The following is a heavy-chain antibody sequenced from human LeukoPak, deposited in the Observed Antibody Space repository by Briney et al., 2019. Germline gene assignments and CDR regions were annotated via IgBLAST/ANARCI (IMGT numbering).Heavy chain of an antibody. CDR1: GGTFISYA. CDR2: IIPIFGTA. CDR3: ARGVVPAAIDQFDP. D-gene: IGHD2-2*01. Sequence: SVKVFCKASGGTFISYAISWVRQAPGQGLEWMGGIIPIFGTANYAQKFQGRVTITTDESTSTAYTELSSLRSEDTAVYYCARGVVPAAIDQFDPWGQGTLVTVSS. V-gene: IGHV1-69*05. J-gene: IGHJ5*02.